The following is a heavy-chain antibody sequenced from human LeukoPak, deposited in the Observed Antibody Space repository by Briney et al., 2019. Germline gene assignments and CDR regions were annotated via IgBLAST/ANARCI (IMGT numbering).Heavy chain of an antibody. J-gene: IGHJ4*02. D-gene: IGHD3-10*01. CDR2: IRYDGSSK. Sequence: GGSLRLSCAASGFTFSNYAMHWVRQAPGKGLEWLVYIRYDGSSKYYADFVKGRFTISRDYSKNMLYLHMNSLRAEDTAVYYCARDQAGSGHYADYWGQGTLVTVSS. CDR3: ARDQAGSGHYADY. CDR1: GFTFSNYA. V-gene: IGHV3-30*02.